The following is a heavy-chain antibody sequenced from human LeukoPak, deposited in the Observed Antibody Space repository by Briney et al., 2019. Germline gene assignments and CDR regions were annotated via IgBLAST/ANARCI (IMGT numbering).Heavy chain of an antibody. D-gene: IGHD5-18*01. CDR3: ARHSRYSYGY. J-gene: IGHJ4*02. CDR1: GCRFTSYW. V-gene: IGHV5-10-1*01. Sequence: GEALRISFKGSGCRFTSYWISWGRPMPGKGLEWMGRIDPSDSYTNYSPSFQGHVTISADKSIGTAYLQWSSLKASDTAMYYCARHSRYSYGYWGQGTLVTVSS. CDR2: IDPSDSYT.